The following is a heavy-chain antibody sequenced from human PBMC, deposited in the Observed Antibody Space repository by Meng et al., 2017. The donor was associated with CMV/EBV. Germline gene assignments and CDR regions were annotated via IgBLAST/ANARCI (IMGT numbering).Heavy chain of an antibody. J-gene: IGHJ3*02. CDR2: INQDGSEK. CDR3: ARRGGKYESNARLGAFDI. CDR1: GFTFSNYC. D-gene: IGHD3-22*01. V-gene: IGHV3-7*01. Sequence: ESRKISCAASGFTFSNYCMSWVRQAPGKGLEWVANINQDGSEKYYVDSVKGRFTISRDNAKNSLYLQMNSLRAEDTAVYYCARRGGKYESNARLGAFDIWGQGTMVTVSS.